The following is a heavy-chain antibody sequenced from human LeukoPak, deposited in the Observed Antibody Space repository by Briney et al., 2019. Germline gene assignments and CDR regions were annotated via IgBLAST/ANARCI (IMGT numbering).Heavy chain of an antibody. CDR2: IYYSGST. Sequence: PSETLSLTCTVSGGSISSSSYYWGWIRQPPGKGLEWIGYIYYSGSTYYNPSLKSRVTISVDTSKNQFSLKLSSVTAADTAVYYCARGTLYYDSSGYRKGPFDYWGQGTLVTVSS. D-gene: IGHD3-22*01. J-gene: IGHJ4*02. CDR1: GGSISSSSYY. CDR3: ARGTLYYDSSGYRKGPFDY. V-gene: IGHV4-30-4*01.